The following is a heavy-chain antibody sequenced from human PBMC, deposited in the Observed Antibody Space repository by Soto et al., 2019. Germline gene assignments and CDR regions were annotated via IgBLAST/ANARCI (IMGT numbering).Heavy chain of an antibody. Sequence: SETLSLTCTVSGGSVSSGSYYWSWIRQDPGKGLEWLGYIYDNGTTYYNPSLKGRVSISRDTSKNQFSLKMTSLTAADTAIYYWASGQVGATTWFDPWGQGTKVTVSS. J-gene: IGHJ5*02. D-gene: IGHD1-26*01. CDR1: GGSVSSGSYY. CDR3: ASGQVGATTWFDP. V-gene: IGHV4-31*03. CDR2: IYDNGTT.